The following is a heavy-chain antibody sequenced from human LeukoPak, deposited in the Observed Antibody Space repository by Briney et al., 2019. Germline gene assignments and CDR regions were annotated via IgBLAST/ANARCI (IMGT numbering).Heavy chain of an antibody. V-gene: IGHV3-23*01. J-gene: IGHJ6*03. D-gene: IGHD6-6*01. CDR3: ARRSSGWYMDV. CDR2: ISERGGST. Sequence: GGSLRLSCVVSGISLSNYDMTWVRQAPGKGLEWVSYISERGGSTTYADSVKGRFTISRDTSLNTLYLQMNSLRAEDTAVYYCARRSSGWYMDVWAKGTTVTVSS. CDR1: GISLSNYD.